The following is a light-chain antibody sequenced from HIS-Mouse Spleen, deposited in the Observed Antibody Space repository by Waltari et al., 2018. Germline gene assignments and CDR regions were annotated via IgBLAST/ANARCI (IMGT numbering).Light chain of an antibody. J-gene: IGLJ3*02. CDR3: AAWDDSLSGPV. CDR1: SSNIGRNY. V-gene: IGLV1-47*01. Sequence: QSVLTQPPSASGTPGQRVTISCSGSSSNIGRNYVYWYQQLPGTAPKLLIYRNNQRPSGVRDRFSGSKSGTSASLAISGLRSEDEADYYCAAWDDSLSGPVFGGGTKLTVL. CDR2: RNN.